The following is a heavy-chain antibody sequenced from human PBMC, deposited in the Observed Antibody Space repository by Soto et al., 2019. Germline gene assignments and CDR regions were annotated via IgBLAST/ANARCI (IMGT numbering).Heavy chain of an antibody. V-gene: IGHV3-30*18. Sequence: GGSLRLSCAASGFTFSSYGMHWVRQAPGKGLEWVAVISYDGSNKYYADSVKGRFTIPRDNSKNTLYLQMNSLRAEDTAVYYCAKSSGDYGQYYYYYGMDVWGQGTTVTVSS. D-gene: IGHD4-17*01. CDR3: AKSSGDYGQYYYYYGMDV. J-gene: IGHJ6*02. CDR1: GFTFSSYG. CDR2: ISYDGSNK.